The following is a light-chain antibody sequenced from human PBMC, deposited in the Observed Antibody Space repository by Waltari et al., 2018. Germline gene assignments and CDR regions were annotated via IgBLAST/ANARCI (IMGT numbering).Light chain of an antibody. Sequence: QSALTQPRSVSGSPGQSVTISCAGTSGDVGANNYVPWDQHHPGQAPNVVIYDVARRPSGVPDRFTGSRSGNTASLTISGLQADDEADYYCCSYAGSYTWVFGGGTRLTVL. V-gene: IGLV2-11*01. CDR3: CSYAGSYTWV. CDR2: DVA. CDR1: SGDVGANNY. J-gene: IGLJ3*02.